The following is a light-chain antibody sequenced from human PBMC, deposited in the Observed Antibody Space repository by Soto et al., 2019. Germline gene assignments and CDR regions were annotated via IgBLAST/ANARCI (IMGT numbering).Light chain of an antibody. CDR1: QSISSSY. CDR3: QQYGGSPPIT. J-gene: IGKJ5*01. CDR2: GAS. Sequence: EIVLTQSPGTLSSSPGERATLSCRASQSISSSYLAWYQQKPGQAPRLLIYGASSRATGIPDRFSGSGSGTDFTLTISRLEPEDFAVYYCQQYGGSPPITFGQGTRLELK. V-gene: IGKV3-20*01.